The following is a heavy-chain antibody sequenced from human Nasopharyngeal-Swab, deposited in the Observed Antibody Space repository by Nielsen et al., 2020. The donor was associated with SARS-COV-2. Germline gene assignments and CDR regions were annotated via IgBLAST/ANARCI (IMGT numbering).Heavy chain of an antibody. J-gene: IGHJ6*02. CDR2: IIPIFGTA. CDR3: ARGSVYYYYGMDV. CDR1: GVTFSSYA. V-gene: IGHV1-69*13. Sequence: SVKLSCKASGVTFSSYAISWVRQAPGQGLEWMGGIIPIFGTANYAQTFQGRVTITADESTSTAYMELSSLRSEDTAVYYCARGSVYYYYGMDVWGQGTTVTVSS.